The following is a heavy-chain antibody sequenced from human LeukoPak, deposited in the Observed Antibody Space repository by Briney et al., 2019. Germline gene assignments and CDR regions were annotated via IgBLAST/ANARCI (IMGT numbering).Heavy chain of an antibody. CDR3: ARDKSGTSGWYSYFDY. CDR2: INPNSGDT. D-gene: IGHD6-19*01. V-gene: IGHV1-2*02. J-gene: IGHJ4*02. CDR1: GYTFTGYY. Sequence: ASVKVSCKASGYTFTGYYMHWVRQAPGQGLEGMGWINPNSGDTNYAQKFQGRVTMTRDTSISTAYMELSRLRSDDTAVHYCARDKSGTSGWYSYFDYWGQGTLVTVSS.